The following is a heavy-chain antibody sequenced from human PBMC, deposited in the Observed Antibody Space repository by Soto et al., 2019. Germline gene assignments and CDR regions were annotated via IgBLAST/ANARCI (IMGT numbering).Heavy chain of an antibody. V-gene: IGHV4-30-2*01. CDR1: GDSYSISTYS. J-gene: IGHJ5*02. D-gene: IGHD6-19*01. CDR3: AGMPYTSGLRFDP. CDR2: IYQSGVT. Sequence: SETLSLTCNMSGDSYSISTYSWSWIRQPPGKALQWIGFIYQSGVTSYNPSLASRVSIALDRSNNQCSLKLKSVTAADTAVYFCAGMPYTSGLRFDPWGPGTLVTVSS.